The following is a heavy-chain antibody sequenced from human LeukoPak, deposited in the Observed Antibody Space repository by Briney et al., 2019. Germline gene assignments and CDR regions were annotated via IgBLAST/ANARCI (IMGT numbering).Heavy chain of an antibody. D-gene: IGHD3-10*01. CDR3: ARGGTMVRGVIRDYYYYYMDV. CDR1: GYSISSGYY. Sequence: PSETLSLTCAVSGYSISSGYYWGWIRQPPGKGLEWIGSLYHSGSTYYNPSLKSRVTISVDTSKNQFSLKLSSVTAADTAVYYCARGGTMVRGVIRDYYYYYMDVWGKGTTVTVSS. V-gene: IGHV4-38-2*01. J-gene: IGHJ6*03. CDR2: LYHSGST.